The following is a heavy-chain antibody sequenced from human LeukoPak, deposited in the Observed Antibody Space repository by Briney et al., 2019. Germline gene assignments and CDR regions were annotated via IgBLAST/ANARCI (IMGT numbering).Heavy chain of an antibody. V-gene: IGHV4-38-2*02. CDR2: IYHSGST. CDR3: ARGGVVVTAVRFAY. Sequence: PSETLSLTCTVSGYSISSGYYWGWIRQPPGKGLEWIGSIYHSGSTYYNPSLKSRVTISVDTSKNQFSLKLSSVTAADTALYYCARGGVVVTAVRFAYWGQGTLVTVAS. CDR1: GYSISSGYY. J-gene: IGHJ4*02. D-gene: IGHD2-21*02.